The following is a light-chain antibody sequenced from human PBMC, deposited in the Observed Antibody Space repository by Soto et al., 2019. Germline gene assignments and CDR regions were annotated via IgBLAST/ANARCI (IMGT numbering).Light chain of an antibody. CDR1: QSISMY. J-gene: IGKJ5*01. CDR2: VAS. V-gene: IGKV1-39*01. CDR3: QQSYGTPIT. Sequence: DIQMTQSPSSLSASLGDRVTITFLASQSISMYLNWYQQKPGKAPNLLIYVASSLQSEVPSRFSGSGSGTDFTLTITSLQPEDFATYYCQQSYGTPITFGQGTRLEI.